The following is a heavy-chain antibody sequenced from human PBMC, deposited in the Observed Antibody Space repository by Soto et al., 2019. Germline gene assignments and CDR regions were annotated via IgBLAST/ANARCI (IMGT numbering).Heavy chain of an antibody. Sequence: ASVKVSCKASGGTFSSYAISWVRQAPGQGLEWMGGIIPIFGTANYAQKFQGRVTITADESTSTAYMELSSLRSEETAGYYCARGGYSNYPYYGMDVWGQGTTVTVSS. V-gene: IGHV1-69*13. D-gene: IGHD4-4*01. CDR3: ARGGYSNYPYYGMDV. CDR2: IIPIFGTA. CDR1: GGTFSSYA. J-gene: IGHJ6*02.